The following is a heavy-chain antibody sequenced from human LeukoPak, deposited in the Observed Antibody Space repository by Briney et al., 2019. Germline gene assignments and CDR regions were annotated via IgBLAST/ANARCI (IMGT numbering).Heavy chain of an antibody. D-gene: IGHD6-19*01. J-gene: IGHJ6*02. Sequence: GGSLRLSCAASGFIFSNAWMHWVRQAPGKGLEWVGRIRGESDGGTTEYAAPVKGRFTISRDDSKNTLFLQMNNLKTEDTAVYHCTTDQAAEARQWLASGHYYQYGMDVWGQGTTVTVSS. CDR3: TTDQAAEARQWLASGHYYQYGMDV. V-gene: IGHV3-15*07. CDR1: GFIFSNAW. CDR2: IRGESDGGTT.